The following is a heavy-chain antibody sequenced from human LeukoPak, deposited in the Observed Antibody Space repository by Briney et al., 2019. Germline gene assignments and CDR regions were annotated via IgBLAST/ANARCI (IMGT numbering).Heavy chain of an antibody. CDR2: IYWNDDI. V-gene: IGHV2-5*01. CDR1: GFSLSANGMG. CDR3: AHRGDGDYEGIFDH. J-gene: IGHJ4*02. D-gene: IGHD4-17*01. Sequence: ESGPTLVKPTQTLTLTCTFSGFSLSANGMGVGWIRQPPGRALEWLALIYWNDDIRYSLSLKSRLTITKDTSKNQVVLTMTNMDPVDTATYYCAHRGDGDYEGIFDHWGQGTLVTVSS.